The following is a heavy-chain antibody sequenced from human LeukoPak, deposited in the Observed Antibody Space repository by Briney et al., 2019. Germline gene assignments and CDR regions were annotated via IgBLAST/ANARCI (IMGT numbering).Heavy chain of an antibody. Sequence: EASVKVSCKASGYTFTGYYMHRVRQAPGQGLEWMGWINPNSGGTNYAQKFQGRVTMTRDTSISTAYMELSRLRSDDTAVYYCARTKYSSGWYVDYWGQGTLVTVSS. D-gene: IGHD6-19*01. CDR3: ARTKYSSGWYVDY. J-gene: IGHJ4*02. CDR1: GYTFTGYY. V-gene: IGHV1-2*02. CDR2: INPNSGGT.